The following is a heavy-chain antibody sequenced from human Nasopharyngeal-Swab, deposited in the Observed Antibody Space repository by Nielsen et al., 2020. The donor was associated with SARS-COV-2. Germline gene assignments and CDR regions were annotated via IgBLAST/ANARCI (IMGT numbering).Heavy chain of an antibody. CDR2: IYYSGSP. J-gene: IGHJ6*02. Sequence: SETLSLTCTVSDYSVSSRSYYWTWIRQPPGKGLEWIGYIYYSGSPNYNFSLKSRVTISLDTSENQFSLKLSFVTAADTAVYYCARDRVVVVPAADGQIYYYYGLDVWGQGTTVTVSS. CDR1: DYSVSSRSYY. V-gene: IGHV4-61*01. D-gene: IGHD2-2*01. CDR3: ARDRVVVVPAADGQIYYYYGLDV.